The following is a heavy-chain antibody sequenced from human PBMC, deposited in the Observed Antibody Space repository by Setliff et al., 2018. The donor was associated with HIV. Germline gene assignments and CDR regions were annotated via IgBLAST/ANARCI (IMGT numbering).Heavy chain of an antibody. V-gene: IGHV1-8*02. J-gene: IGHJ4*02. CDR1: GYTFTTYD. CDR3: ASVHYDFWSGYSPADY. Sequence: GASVKVSCKASGYTFTTYDINWVRQATGQGLEWMGWMSPNSANTGYAEKFQGRLTMTRNTSISTAYMELSSLRSEDTAVYYCASVHYDFWSGYSPADYWGQGTLVTVSS. CDR2: MSPNSANT. D-gene: IGHD3-3*01.